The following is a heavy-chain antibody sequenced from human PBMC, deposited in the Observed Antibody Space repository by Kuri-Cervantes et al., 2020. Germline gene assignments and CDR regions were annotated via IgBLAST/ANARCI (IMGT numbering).Heavy chain of an antibody. CDR3: ARFPNCSGGSCYSGGWDDAFDI. Sequence: SETLSLTCTVSGGSISSYYWSWIRQPPGKGLEWIGEINHSGSTNYNPSLKSRVTISVDTSKNQFSLKLSSVTAADTAVYYCARFPNCSGGSCYSGGWDDAFDIWGQGTMVTVSS. J-gene: IGHJ3*02. CDR2: INHSGST. V-gene: IGHV4-34*09. CDR1: GGSISSYY. D-gene: IGHD2-15*01.